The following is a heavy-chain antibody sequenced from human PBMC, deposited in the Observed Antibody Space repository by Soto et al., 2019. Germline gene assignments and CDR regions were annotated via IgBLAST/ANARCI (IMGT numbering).Heavy chain of an antibody. Sequence: QVRLQESGPGLVKPSETLSLTCTVSGGSITSITNHYCSWIRQPPGKGLEWIGYISYSGHTSYNPSLTRRAVLSVDTSENQASLNLASVTAADTAGYYCATQGFGTLHGLVDVWGQGTTVTVSS. V-gene: IGHV4-59*08. CDR3: ATQGFGTLHGLVDV. CDR2: ISYSGHT. D-gene: IGHD1-7*01. CDR1: GGSITSITNHY. J-gene: IGHJ6*02.